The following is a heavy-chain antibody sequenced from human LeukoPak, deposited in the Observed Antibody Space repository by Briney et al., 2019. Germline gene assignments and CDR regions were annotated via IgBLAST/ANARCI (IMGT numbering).Heavy chain of an antibody. D-gene: IGHD3-10*01. J-gene: IGHJ6*03. CDR3: GRGGVEVWFGELSIPTYYYYYYMDV. Sequence: SETLSLTCTVSGGSISSYYWSWIRQPAGKGLEWIGRIYTSGSTNYNPSLKSRVTMSVDTSKNQFSLKLSSVTAADTAVYYCGRGGVEVWFGELSIPTYYYYYYMDVWGKGTTVTISS. CDR2: IYTSGST. V-gene: IGHV4-4*07. CDR1: GGSISSYY.